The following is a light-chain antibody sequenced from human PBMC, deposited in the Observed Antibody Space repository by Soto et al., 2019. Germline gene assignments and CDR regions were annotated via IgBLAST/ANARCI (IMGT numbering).Light chain of an antibody. V-gene: IGKV3D-15*01. J-gene: IGKJ1*01. CDR3: QQYGSSPRT. CDR2: DIF. Sequence: EILMTQSPATLSVSPGDSASLSWRASQSVGSDLAWYQQKPSQAPRLVIYDIFTRATGVPTRISGSGSGTEFTLTISRLEPEDFAVYYCQQYGSSPRTFGQGTKVDIK. CDR1: QSVGSD.